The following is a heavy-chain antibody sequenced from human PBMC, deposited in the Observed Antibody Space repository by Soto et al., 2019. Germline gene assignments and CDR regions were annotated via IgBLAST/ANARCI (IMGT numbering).Heavy chain of an antibody. CDR3: AKGVVVIPATGWYFVL. D-gene: IGHD2-15*01. V-gene: IGHV3-23*01. CDR2: ISGSGGST. J-gene: IGHJ2*01. Sequence: EVLLLESGGGLVQPGGSLRLSCTASGFTFNNYAMSWVRQAPGKGLEWVSGISGSGGSTYYADSVEGRFTISRDNPKNALYLQMNGLRAEDTAVYYCAKGVVVIPATGWYFVLWGRGTLVTVSS. CDR1: GFTFNNYA.